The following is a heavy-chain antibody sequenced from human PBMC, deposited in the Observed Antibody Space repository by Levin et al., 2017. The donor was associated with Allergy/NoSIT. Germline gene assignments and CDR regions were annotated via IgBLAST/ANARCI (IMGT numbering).Heavy chain of an antibody. Sequence: SVKVSCKASGGTFSSYAISWVRQAPGQGLEWMGRIIPILGIANYAQKFQGRVTITADKSTSTAYMELSSLRSEDTAVYYCARAGIAAAGSFDYWGQGTLVTVSS. CDR3: ARAGIAAAGSFDY. CDR1: GGTFSSYA. CDR2: IIPILGIA. D-gene: IGHD6-13*01. J-gene: IGHJ4*02. V-gene: IGHV1-69*04.